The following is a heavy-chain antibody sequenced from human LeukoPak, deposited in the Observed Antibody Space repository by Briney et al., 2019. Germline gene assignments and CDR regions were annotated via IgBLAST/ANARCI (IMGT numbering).Heavy chain of an antibody. CDR3: ALGYCSGGSCYSDY. D-gene: IGHD2-15*01. CDR2: MNPNSGNT. CDR1: GYTFTSYD. Sequence: ASVKVSCKASGYTFTSYDINWVRQATGQGLEWMGWMNPNSGNTGYAQKFQGRVTMTRNTSISTAYMELSSLRSEDTAVYYCALGYCSGGSCYSDYWGQGTLVTVSS. V-gene: IGHV1-8*01. J-gene: IGHJ4*02.